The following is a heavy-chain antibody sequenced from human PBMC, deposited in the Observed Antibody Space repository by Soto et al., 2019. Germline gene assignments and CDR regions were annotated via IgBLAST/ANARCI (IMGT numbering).Heavy chain of an antibody. D-gene: IGHD3-16*01. CDR3: AIEGVGFGH. Sequence: EVHLVESGGGLVRPGGSVRLSCAASGFTFSASSMHWVRQASGKGLEWLGRIRSRANHYATTYSESLKGRVIISRDDSQDTMFLEMSSLRTEDTAMYYCAIEGVGFGHWGQGTLVTVSS. V-gene: IGHV3-73*01. CDR1: GFTFSASS. CDR2: IRSRANHYAT. J-gene: IGHJ4*02.